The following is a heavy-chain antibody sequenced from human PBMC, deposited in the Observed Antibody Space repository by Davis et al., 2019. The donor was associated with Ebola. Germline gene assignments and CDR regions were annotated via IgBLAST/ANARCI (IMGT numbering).Heavy chain of an antibody. CDR1: GFTFSSYW. Sequence: GEPLKISCAASGFTFSSYWMTWVRQAPGKGLEWVANITQDGSEKYYVDSVKGRFTISRDNAKNSLYLQMNSLRAEDTAVYYCARDVATVTTWGVWNYWGQGTLVTVSS. D-gene: IGHD4-17*01. J-gene: IGHJ4*02. V-gene: IGHV3-7*01. CDR2: ITQDGSEK. CDR3: ARDVATVTTWGVWNY.